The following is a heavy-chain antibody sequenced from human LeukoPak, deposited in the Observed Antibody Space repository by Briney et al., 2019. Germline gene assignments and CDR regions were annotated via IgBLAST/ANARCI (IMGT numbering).Heavy chain of an antibody. CDR3: ARRTAKWNHRSPEFDP. Sequence: PSETLSLTCTVSGGSISGYYWSWIRQPPGKGLEGIGDIYFGGTTNYKTSLKSRVTISLHTSTNQFSLNLTSVTAADTAEYFCARRTAKWNHRSPEFDPWGQGTLVIVSS. CDR2: IYFGGTT. V-gene: IGHV4-59*08. D-gene: IGHD1-14*01. J-gene: IGHJ5*01. CDR1: GGSISGYY.